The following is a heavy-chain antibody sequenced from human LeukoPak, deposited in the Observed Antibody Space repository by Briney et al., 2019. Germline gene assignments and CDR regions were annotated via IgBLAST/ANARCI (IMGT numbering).Heavy chain of an antibody. V-gene: IGHV1-69*05. J-gene: IGHJ5*02. D-gene: IGHD3-10*01. Sequence: ASVKVSCKAPGGTFSTYAISWVRQAPGQGLEWMGRIIPIFGTANYAQKFQDRITITTDESTSTAYMELSSLRSEDTAVYYCARSITMVRGGELTSPNWFDPWGQGTLVTVSS. CDR3: ARSITMVRGGELTSPNWFDP. CDR1: GGTFSTYA. CDR2: IIPIFGTA.